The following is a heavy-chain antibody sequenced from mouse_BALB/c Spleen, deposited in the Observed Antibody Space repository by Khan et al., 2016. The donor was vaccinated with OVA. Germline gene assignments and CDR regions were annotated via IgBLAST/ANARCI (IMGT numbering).Heavy chain of an antibody. CDR1: GYSFTLYY. CDR3: ARGYDVFAS. J-gene: IGHJ3*01. V-gene: IGHV1-43*01. CDR2: INPNTDNI. D-gene: IGHD2-14*01. Sequence: VQLQQSGPDLVKPGASVKISCKASGYSFTLYYMRWVQQSPGKSLEWIGRINPNTDNINYKQEFKGRAILTVDKSSNTAYMELSSLTSEDSAVYFCARGYDVFASWGQGTLVTVSA.